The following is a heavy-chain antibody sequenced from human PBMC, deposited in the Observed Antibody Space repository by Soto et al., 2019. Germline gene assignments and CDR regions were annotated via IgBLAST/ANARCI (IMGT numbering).Heavy chain of an antibody. CDR2: ISGSGGGT. J-gene: IGHJ4*02. Sequence: EVQLLESGGGLVQPGGSLRLSCAASGFTFSSCAMTWVRLAPGKGLEWVSAISGSGGGTYYAASVKGRFTISRDNSKNTLYLQMNSLRAEATAVYYCAKVPGSSTLFGVALDYWGQGTLVTVSS. CDR3: AKVPGSSTLFGVALDY. D-gene: IGHD3-3*01. CDR1: GFTFSSCA. V-gene: IGHV3-23*01.